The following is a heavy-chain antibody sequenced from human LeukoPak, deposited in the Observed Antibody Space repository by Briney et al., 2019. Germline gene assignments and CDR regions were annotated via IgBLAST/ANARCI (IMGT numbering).Heavy chain of an antibody. J-gene: IGHJ5*02. CDR3: ARDREYSSSGLVWFDP. V-gene: IGHV4-59*02. CDR2: IYYSGST. CDR1: GGSVSGYY. D-gene: IGHD6-6*01. Sequence: PSETLSLTCTVSGGSVSGYYWSWSRQPPGKGLEWIGYIYYSGSTNYNPSLKSRVTISVDTSENQFSLKWTSVTAADTAVYYCARDREYSSSGLVWFDPWGHGILVTVSS.